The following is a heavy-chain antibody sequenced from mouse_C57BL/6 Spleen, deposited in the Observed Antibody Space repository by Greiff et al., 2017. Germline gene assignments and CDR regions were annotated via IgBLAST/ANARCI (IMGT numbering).Heavy chain of an antibody. D-gene: IGHD1-1*01. V-gene: IGHV1-81*01. CDR2: IYPRSGNT. CDR1: GYTFTSYG. J-gene: IGHJ2*01. CDR3: ARSPFITTVVANFDY. Sequence: VQLQQSGAELARPGASVKLSCKASGYTFTSYGISWVKQRTGQGLEWIGEIYPRSGNTYYNEKFKGKATLTADKSSSTAYMELRSLTSEDSAVYFCARSPFITTVVANFDYWGQGTTLTVSS.